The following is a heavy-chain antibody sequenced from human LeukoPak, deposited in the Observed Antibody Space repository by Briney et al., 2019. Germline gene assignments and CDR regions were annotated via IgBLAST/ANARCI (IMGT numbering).Heavy chain of an antibody. V-gene: IGHV3-9*01. CDR3: AKDNRRHYTSGPNPDSLH. CDR2: INLNSGTI. J-gene: IGHJ4*02. Sequence: SLRLSWAGSGFIFNNYSMHLVRQPPGKGLEWGLGINLNSGTIDYADSVRGRFTISRDNAKNSLYLQMDSLRVEDTAFYYCAKDNRRHYTSGPNPDSLHWGQGALVTVSS. CDR1: GFIFNNYS. D-gene: IGHD6-19*01.